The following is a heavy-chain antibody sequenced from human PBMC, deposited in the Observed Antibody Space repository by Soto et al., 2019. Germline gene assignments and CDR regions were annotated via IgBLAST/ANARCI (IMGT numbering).Heavy chain of an antibody. CDR1: GGTFSRHA. V-gene: IGHV1-69*01. CDR2: IIPIFGTA. CDR3: ARGWGYDSNDYYYAY. J-gene: IGHJ4*02. D-gene: IGHD3-22*01. Sequence: QVQLVQSGAEVRKPGSSVKVSCKASGGTFSRHAISWVRQAPGQGLEWMGGIIPIFGTANHAQTFQGRVTIIADESTSIVYMELSSLRSEDTAMYYCARGWGYDSNDYYYAYWGQGTLVIVSS.